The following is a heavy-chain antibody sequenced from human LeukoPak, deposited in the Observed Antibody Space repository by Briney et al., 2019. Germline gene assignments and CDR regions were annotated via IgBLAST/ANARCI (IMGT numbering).Heavy chain of an antibody. CDR2: INHSGST. CDR1: GGSISSSNW. Sequence: SETLSLTCAVSGGSISSSNWWSWVRQPPGKGLEWIGEINHSGSTNYNPSLKSRVTISVDTSKNQFSLKLSSVTAADTAVYYCARQRYSSGWYSGFDYWGQGALVTVSS. V-gene: IGHV4-4*02. D-gene: IGHD6-19*01. CDR3: ARQRYSSGWYSGFDY. J-gene: IGHJ4*02.